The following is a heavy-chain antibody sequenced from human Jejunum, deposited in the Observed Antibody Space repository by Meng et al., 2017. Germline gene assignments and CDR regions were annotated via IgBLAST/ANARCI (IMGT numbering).Heavy chain of an antibody. D-gene: IGHD3-9*01. J-gene: IGHJ4*02. CDR3: ARAGDYDILTHDY. CDR2: IYHSGTT. Sequence: SETLSLTCTVSGGSIRNYYWSWIRQPPGKGLEWIGYIYHSGTTNYNPSLGSRVTISVDTSKNQFSLKVSSVTAADTAVYYCARAGDYDILTHDYWGQGTLVTVSS. V-gene: IGHV4-59*01. CDR1: GGSIRNYY.